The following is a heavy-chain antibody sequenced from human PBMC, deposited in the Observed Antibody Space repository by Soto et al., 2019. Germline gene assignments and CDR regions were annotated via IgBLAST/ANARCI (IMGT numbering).Heavy chain of an antibody. V-gene: IGHV6-1*01. CDR3: AGTTSHQWYYMDV. J-gene: IGHJ6*03. CDR1: GDSVSSNRAD. Sequence: PSQTLSLTCSIYGDSVSSNRADWNWIRLSPSRGLEWLARTYYRSRWYNDYAVSVRSRITVNPDTSKNQFSLQLTSVTPEDTAVYYCAGTTSHQWYYMDVWGKGTTVTVSS. D-gene: IGHD1-7*01. CDR2: TYYRSRWYN.